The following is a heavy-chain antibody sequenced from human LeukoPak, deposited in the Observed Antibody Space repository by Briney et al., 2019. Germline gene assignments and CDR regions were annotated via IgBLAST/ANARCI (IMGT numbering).Heavy chain of an antibody. Sequence: GGSQRLSCAASGFTFTSYALSWVRQAPGKGREWVSTISGGGGNTYYADSVRGRFTISRDISKNMLYLQMNSLRAEDTAVYYCAKDGDIWLGDLNWFDPWGQGTLVTVSS. CDR3: AKDGDIWLGDLNWFDP. CDR2: ISGGGGNT. J-gene: IGHJ5*02. CDR1: GFTFTSYA. D-gene: IGHD3-10*01. V-gene: IGHV3-23*01.